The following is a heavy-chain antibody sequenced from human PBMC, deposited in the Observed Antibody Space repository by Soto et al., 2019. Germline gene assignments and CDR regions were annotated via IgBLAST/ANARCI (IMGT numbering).Heavy chain of an antibody. J-gene: IGHJ4*02. CDR1: GFTFSNYA. CDR3: AIPSGLTVTGPDY. CDR2: ISGDGGST. V-gene: IGHV3-23*01. Sequence: GWSLRLSCAASGFTFSNYAMSCVLQAPGKGLEWVSAISGDGGSTYYADSVKGLFTISRANSRNTLYLQMNSLRAQDPAVYYWAIPSGLTVTGPDYWRQGTVVTVSS. D-gene: IGHD6-19*01.